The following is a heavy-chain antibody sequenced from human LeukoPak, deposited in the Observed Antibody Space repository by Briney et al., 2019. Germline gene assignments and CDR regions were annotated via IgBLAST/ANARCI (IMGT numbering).Heavy chain of an antibody. D-gene: IGHD2-21*01. CDR1: GFTFSKYG. Sequence: PGRSLRLSCAASGFTFSKYGMHWVRQAPGKGLEWVSVIYRDGSTYYADSVKGRFTISRDNSKNTLSLRMNSLRAEDTAVYYCAGAIGYFDFWGQGALVTVSS. CDR3: AGAIGYFDF. V-gene: IGHV3-NL1*01. J-gene: IGHJ4*02. CDR2: IYRDGST.